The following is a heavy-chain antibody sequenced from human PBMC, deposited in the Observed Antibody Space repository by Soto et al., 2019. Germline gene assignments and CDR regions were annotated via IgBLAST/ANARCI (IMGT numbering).Heavy chain of an antibody. CDR1: GFNFKKFA. J-gene: IGHJ4*02. V-gene: IGHV3-23*01. Sequence: EVQLLESGGGVVQPGGSLRLSCVASGFNFKKFAMSWVRQAPGEGLEWVSGISCCGGSTSYADSVKGRFSIVRDDSTNTLALQMNNLRVEDTAQYYCARAGGEQWLLPHLDKWGQGTLVTVS. CDR3: ARAGGEQWLLPHLDK. CDR2: ISCCGGST. D-gene: IGHD6-19*01.